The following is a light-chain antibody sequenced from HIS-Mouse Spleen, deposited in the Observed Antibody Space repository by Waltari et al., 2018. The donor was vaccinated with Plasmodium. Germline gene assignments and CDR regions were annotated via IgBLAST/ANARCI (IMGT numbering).Light chain of an antibody. CDR3: QQYYSYPLT. CDR2: AAS. Sequence: AIRMTQAPSSPSASTGDRVHITSRAKQGISRYLAGYQKKPGKATKLLFYAASTLQSGVPSRFSGSGSGTDFTLTISCLQSEDFATYYCQQYYSYPLTFGGGTKVEIK. V-gene: IGKV1-8*01. CDR1: QGISRY. J-gene: IGKJ4*01.